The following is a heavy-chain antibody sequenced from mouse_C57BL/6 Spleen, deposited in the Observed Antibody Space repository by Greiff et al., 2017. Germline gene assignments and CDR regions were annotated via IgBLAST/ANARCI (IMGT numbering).Heavy chain of an antibody. Sequence: QVQLQQSGAELVRPAASVTLSCKASGYTFTDYEMHWVKQTPVHGLEWIGAIDPETGGTAYNQKFKGKAILTADKSSSTAYMELRSLTSEDSAVYYCTRSSSDYDWFAYWGQGTLVTVSA. V-gene: IGHV1-15*01. CDR3: TRSSSDYDWFAY. J-gene: IGHJ3*01. CDR1: GYTFTDYE. D-gene: IGHD2-4*01. CDR2: IDPETGGT.